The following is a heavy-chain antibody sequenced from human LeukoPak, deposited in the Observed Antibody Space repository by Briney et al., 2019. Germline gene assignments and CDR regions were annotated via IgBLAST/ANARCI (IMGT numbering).Heavy chain of an antibody. CDR1: GFSLSGYW. CDR2: LHADGNEK. Sequence: PGGSPRLSCAAYGFSLSGYWMSWVREAPGKGLEWVTRLHADGNEKYFVHSVKGRFTVSRDNAKNSLYLQMNSLRVEDTAVYYCARGGYSFDYLGQGTLVTVSS. D-gene: IGHD5-12*01. J-gene: IGHJ4*02. CDR3: ARGGYSFDY. V-gene: IGHV3-7*01.